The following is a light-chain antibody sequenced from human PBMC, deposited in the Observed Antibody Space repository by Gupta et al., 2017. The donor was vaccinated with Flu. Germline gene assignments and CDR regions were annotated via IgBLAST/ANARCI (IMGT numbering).Light chain of an antibody. V-gene: IGLV2-8*01. CDR3: ISYAGSKLGV. Sequence: TISDVGGYNYIPCYHQHPANAPNLMIFEVSKRPSGVPVRFSGSKSGHTASLTVSGLQAEDEAEYYCISYAGSKLGVFGTGTKFTVL. CDR2: EVS. J-gene: IGLJ1*01. CDR1: ISDVGGYNY.